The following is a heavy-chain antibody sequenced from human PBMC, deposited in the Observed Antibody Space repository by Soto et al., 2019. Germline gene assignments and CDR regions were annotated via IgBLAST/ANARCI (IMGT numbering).Heavy chain of an antibody. V-gene: IGHV1-69*13. J-gene: IGHJ6*02. D-gene: IGHD6-19*01. CDR2: IIPICGTA. CDR3: AAIYSSGFSIDYYGMDV. CDR1: GXTFSSYA. Sequence: SVKVSCKASGXTFSSYAISWVRQAPGQGLEWMGGIIPICGTANYAQKFQGRVTITADESTSTAYMELSSLRSEDTAVYYCAAIYSSGFSIDYYGMDVWGQGTTVTVSS.